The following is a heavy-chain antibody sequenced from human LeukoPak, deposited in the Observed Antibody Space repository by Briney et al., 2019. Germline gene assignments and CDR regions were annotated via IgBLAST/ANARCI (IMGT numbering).Heavy chain of an antibody. V-gene: IGHV4-34*01. J-gene: IGHJ4*02. CDR2: ISHSGST. D-gene: IGHD5-24*01. CDR1: GGSFSDYY. Sequence: SETLSLTCAVYGGSFSDYYWSWIRQPPGKGLEWIGEISHSGSTNYNPSLKSRVTMSVDTSTNQFSLKLSSVSAADTAVYYCARDGDGYTKLDYWGQGTLVTVSS. CDR3: ARDGDGYTKLDY.